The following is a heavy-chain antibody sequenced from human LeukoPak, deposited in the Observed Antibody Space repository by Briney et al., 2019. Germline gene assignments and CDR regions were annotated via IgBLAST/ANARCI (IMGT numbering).Heavy chain of an antibody. J-gene: IGHJ5*02. CDR1: GFTFSSYS. Sequence: GGSLRLSCAASGFTFSSYSMNWVRQAPGKGLEWISYISSTSNTIYYADSVKGRFTISRDNAKNSVYLQMNSLRAEDTAMYYCARDGWFGDYNWFDPWGQGTLVTVSS. V-gene: IGHV3-48*01. CDR3: ARDGWFGDYNWFDP. D-gene: IGHD3-10*01. CDR2: ISSTSNTI.